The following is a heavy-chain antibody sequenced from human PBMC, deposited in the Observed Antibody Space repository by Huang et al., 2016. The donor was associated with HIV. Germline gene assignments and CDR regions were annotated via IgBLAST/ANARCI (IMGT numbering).Heavy chain of an antibody. CDR3: VSWVDN. J-gene: IGHJ5*02. Sequence: QLQLQESGPRLVKPSETLSLTCNVSGGYSSSSSYYWNGIRQPQGKGLHWIGSFTQGGSTHYNPSLKSRVTISVDSSKNQFSVRMNSVTAADTAVYYCVSWVDNWGQGIRVTVSS. CDR1: GGYSSSSSYY. CDR2: FTQGGST. V-gene: IGHV4-39*01.